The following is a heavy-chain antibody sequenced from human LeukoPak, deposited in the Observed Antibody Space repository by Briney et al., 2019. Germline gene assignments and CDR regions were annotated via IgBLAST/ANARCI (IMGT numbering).Heavy chain of an antibody. CDR3: AGGYSSKGPFDY. Sequence: PSETLSLTCTVSGGSISSSSYYWGWIRQPPGKGLEWIGSIYYSGSTYYNPSLKSRVTISVDTSKNQFSLKLSSVTAADTAVYYCAGGYSSKGPFDYWGQGTLVTVSS. J-gene: IGHJ4*02. CDR1: GGSISSSSYY. D-gene: IGHD5-18*01. CDR2: IYYSGST. V-gene: IGHV4-39*07.